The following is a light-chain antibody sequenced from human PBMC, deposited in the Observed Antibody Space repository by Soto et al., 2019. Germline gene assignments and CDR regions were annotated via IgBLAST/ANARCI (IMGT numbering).Light chain of an antibody. CDR2: EVT. Sequence: QSALTEPPSASWSPGDSFTISFAGTINNVGSYDYVSWYRQHPGQAHKLFIYEVTKRPSGVPDRFSGSKSGKTASPTVSGIQAEDEADYYCSSFVGVNSYVFATCTKVPVL. J-gene: IGLJ1*01. V-gene: IGLV2-8*01. CDR1: INNVGSYDY. CDR3: SSFVGVNSYV.